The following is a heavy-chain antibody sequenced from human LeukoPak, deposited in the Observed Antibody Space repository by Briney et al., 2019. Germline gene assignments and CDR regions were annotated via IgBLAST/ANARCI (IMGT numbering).Heavy chain of an antibody. CDR2: ISSSSSYI. V-gene: IGHV3-21*01. Sequence: GGSLRLSCAASGFTFSSYSMNWVRQAPGKGLEWVSSISSSSSYIYYADSVKGRFSISRDNAKNSLYLQMNSLRAEDTAVYYCAIPPGGYYFNWGQGTLVTVSS. CDR1: GFTFSSYS. D-gene: IGHD3-10*01. CDR3: AIPPGGYYFN. J-gene: IGHJ4*02.